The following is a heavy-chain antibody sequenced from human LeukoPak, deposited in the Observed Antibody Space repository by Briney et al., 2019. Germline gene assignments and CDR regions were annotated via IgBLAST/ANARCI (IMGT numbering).Heavy chain of an antibody. D-gene: IGHD3-10*01. CDR2: ISWNSDSI. CDR1: GFTFGDYA. Sequence: PGRSLRLSCAASGFTFGDYAMHWVRQAPGKGLEWVSGISWNSDSIGYADSVKGRFTISRDNAKNTLYLQMNSLRAEDTAVYYCAREPLYGSGRHFDYWGQGTLVTVSS. V-gene: IGHV3-9*01. J-gene: IGHJ4*02. CDR3: AREPLYGSGRHFDY.